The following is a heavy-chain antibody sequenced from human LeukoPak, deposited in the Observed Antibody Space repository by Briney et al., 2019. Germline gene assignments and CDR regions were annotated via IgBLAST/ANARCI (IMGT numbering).Heavy chain of an antibody. D-gene: IGHD2-21*02. J-gene: IGHJ4*02. CDR1: GDSISTMSYY. V-gene: IGHV4-39*01. CDR2: IFYSGTT. CDR3: TRLQKMSVTVDY. Sequence: PSETLSLTCTVSGDSISTMSYYWGWVRQPLGKGLEQIGIIFYSGTTYYNPSLKSRSTISVDTSKNQFSLKLSSVTVADTAIYYCTRLQKMSVTVDYWGQGTLVTISS.